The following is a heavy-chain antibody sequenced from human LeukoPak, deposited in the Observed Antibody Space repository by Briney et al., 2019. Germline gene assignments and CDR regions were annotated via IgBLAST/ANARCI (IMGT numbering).Heavy chain of an antibody. D-gene: IGHD6-6*01. CDR2: ISSNSRSI. Sequence: PGGSLRLSCDASGFTFSGYGMNRVRQAPGKGLEWVSYISSNSRSIEYADSVKGRFTISRDNGKNSLYLQMNSLRAEDTAMYYCARGGAARPDYWGQGTLVTVSS. CDR1: GFTFSGYG. V-gene: IGHV3-48*01. J-gene: IGHJ4*02. CDR3: ARGGAARPDY.